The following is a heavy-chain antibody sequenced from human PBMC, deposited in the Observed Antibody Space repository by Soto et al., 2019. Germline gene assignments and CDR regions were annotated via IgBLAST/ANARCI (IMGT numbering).Heavy chain of an antibody. CDR1: GFNFNSHG. Sequence: GGSLRLSCAASGFNFNSHGLHWVRQAPGKGLEWVAVISYDGSNKYYADSVKGRFTISRDNSKNTLYLQMNSLRAEDTAVYYCARDLYDSSGYYAGLPDYWGQGTLVTVSS. D-gene: IGHD3-22*01. CDR3: ARDLYDSSGYYAGLPDY. J-gene: IGHJ4*02. V-gene: IGHV3-30*03. CDR2: ISYDGSNK.